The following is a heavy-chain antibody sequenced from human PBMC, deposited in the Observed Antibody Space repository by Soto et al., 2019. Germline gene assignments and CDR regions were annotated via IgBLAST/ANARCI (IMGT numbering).Heavy chain of an antibody. J-gene: IGHJ6*02. CDR2: MNPNSGNT. D-gene: IGHD2-15*01. V-gene: IGHV1-8*01. CDR1: GYTFTSYD. Sequence: QVPLVQSGAEVKKPGASVKVSCKASGYTFTSYDINWVRQATGQGLEWMGWMNPNSGNTGYAQKFQGRVTMTRNTSISTAYMELSSLRSEDTAVYYCARLVVAATDWNYYGMDVWGQGTTVTVSS. CDR3: ARLVVAATDWNYYGMDV.